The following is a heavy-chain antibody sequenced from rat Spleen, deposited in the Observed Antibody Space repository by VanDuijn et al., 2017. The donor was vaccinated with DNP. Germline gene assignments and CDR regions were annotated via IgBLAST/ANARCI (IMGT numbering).Heavy chain of an antibody. J-gene: IGHJ1*01. CDR3: ARHGTGPHNWYFDF. V-gene: IGHV5-25*01. CDR2: ISTGGDNT. D-gene: IGHD3-1*01. Sequence: EVQLVESGGGLVQPGRSMKLSCAASGFIFTNYYMAWVRQAPTKGLEWVASISTGGDNTYYRDSVRGRVTISRDDAKNTLYLQMDSLRSEDTATYFCARHGTGPHNWYFDFWGPGTMVTVSS. CDR1: GFIFTNYY.